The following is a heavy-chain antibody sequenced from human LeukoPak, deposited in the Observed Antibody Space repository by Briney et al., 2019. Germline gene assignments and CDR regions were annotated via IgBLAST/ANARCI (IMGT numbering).Heavy chain of an antibody. V-gene: IGHV3-33*01. Sequence: GGSLRLSCAASGFTFSIYGMHWVRQAPGKGLEWVAVIWEDGTNIRYADSVKGRFTISRDNSKNTLYLQMNRLRAEDTAVYYCARVGYNSGWYEYWGQGTLVTVAS. CDR2: IWEDGTNI. J-gene: IGHJ4*02. D-gene: IGHD6-19*01. CDR3: ARVGYNSGWYEY. CDR1: GFTFSIYG.